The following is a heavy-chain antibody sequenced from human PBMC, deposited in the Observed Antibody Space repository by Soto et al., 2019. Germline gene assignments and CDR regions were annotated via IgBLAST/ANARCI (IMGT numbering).Heavy chain of an antibody. D-gene: IGHD2-8*02. CDR1: GGSISSGDYY. J-gene: IGHJ4*02. V-gene: IGHV4-30-4*01. CDR3: ASAHFGVVYAIDY. CDR2: IYYSGST. Sequence: QVQLQESGPGLVKPSQTLSLTCTVSGGSISSGDYYWSWIRQPPGKGLEWIGYIYYSGSTYYNPSLKSRVTISVDTSKNQFSLKLSSVTAADTAVFYCASAHFGVVYAIDYWGQGTLVTVSS.